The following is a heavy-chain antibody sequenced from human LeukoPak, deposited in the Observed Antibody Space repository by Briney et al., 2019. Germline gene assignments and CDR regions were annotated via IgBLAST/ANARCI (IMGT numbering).Heavy chain of an antibody. CDR3: ARDLRLAVSGTSGFDI. CDR1: GYIFTDYY. D-gene: IGHD6-19*01. Sequence: GASVKVSCKASGYIFTDYYMHWVRQAPGQGLEWMGWMNPNSGVTNYAQKFQVRVTMTGDTSISTAYMELSRLRSDGTAVYYCARDLRLAVSGTSGFDIWGQGTVVTVSS. CDR2: MNPNSGVT. J-gene: IGHJ3*02. V-gene: IGHV1-2*02.